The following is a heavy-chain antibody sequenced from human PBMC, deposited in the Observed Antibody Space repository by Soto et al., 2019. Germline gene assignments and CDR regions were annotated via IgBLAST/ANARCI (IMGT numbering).Heavy chain of an antibody. CDR2: IWYDGSNK. CDR1: GFTFSSYG. Sequence: QVQLVESGGGVVQPGRSLRLSCAASGFTFSSYGMHWVRQAPGKGLEWVAVIWYDGSNKYYADSVKGRFTISRDNSKNTLYLQMNSLRAEDTAVYYCARDRFLEWLLYDDYYYYGMDVWGQGTTVTVSS. J-gene: IGHJ6*02. V-gene: IGHV3-33*01. D-gene: IGHD3-3*01. CDR3: ARDRFLEWLLYDDYYYYGMDV.